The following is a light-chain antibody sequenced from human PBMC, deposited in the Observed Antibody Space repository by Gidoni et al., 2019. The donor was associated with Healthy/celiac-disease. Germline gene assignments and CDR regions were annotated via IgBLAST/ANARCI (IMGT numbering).Light chain of an antibody. V-gene: IGLV2-23*02. CDR3: CSYAGSSTSVV. Sequence: QSALTHPPSVSGSPGQSITISFTGTSSDVGSYNLVSWYQQHPGKAPKLMIYEVSKRPSGVSNRFSGSKSGNTASLTISGLQAEDEADYYCCSYAGSSTSVVFGGGTKLTVL. CDR2: EVS. J-gene: IGLJ2*01. CDR1: SSDVGSYNL.